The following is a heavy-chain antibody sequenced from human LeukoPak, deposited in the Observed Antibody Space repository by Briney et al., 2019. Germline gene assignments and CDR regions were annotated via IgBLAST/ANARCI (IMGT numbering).Heavy chain of an antibody. CDR2: IYTSGST. V-gene: IGHV4-4*07. D-gene: IGHD2-2*01. CDR1: GGSISSYY. Sequence: SETLSLTCTVSGGSISSYYWSWIRQPAGKGLEWIGRIYTSGSTNYNPSLKSRVTISVDKSKNQFSLKLSSVTAADTAVYYCARSSSTRLGDYHYYMDVWGKGTTVTVSS. CDR3: ARSSSTRLGDYHYYMDV. J-gene: IGHJ6*03.